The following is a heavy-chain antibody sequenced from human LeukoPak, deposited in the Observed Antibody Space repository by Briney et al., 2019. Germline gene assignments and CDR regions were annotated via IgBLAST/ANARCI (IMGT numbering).Heavy chain of an antibody. CDR2: ISAYDGGT. CDR1: GYSFTSYA. V-gene: IGHV1-18*01. J-gene: IGHJ6*02. Sequence: GASVKVSRKASGYSFTSYAYNWVRQAPGQGLEWMGWISAYDGGTKYAQDLQGRVTMTTDTSTRTAYMELTRLTSDDTAVYYCARDPLTSTWSPYYFTLDVWGQGTTVSVSS. CDR3: ARDPLTSTWSPYYFTLDV. D-gene: IGHD6-13*01.